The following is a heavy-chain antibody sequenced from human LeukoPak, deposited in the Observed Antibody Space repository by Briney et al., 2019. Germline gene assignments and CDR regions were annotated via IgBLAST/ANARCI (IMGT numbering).Heavy chain of an antibody. CDR2: IIPIFGTA. CDR1: GGTFSSYA. D-gene: IGHD3-22*01. J-gene: IGHJ4*02. V-gene: IGHV1-69*05. Sequence: ASVKVSCKASGGTFSSYAISWVRQAPGQGLEWMGGIIPIFGTANYAQKFQGRVTITTDESTSTAYMELSSLRSEDTAVYYCARVTMIVASDAFDYWGQGTLVTVSS. CDR3: ARVTMIVASDAFDY.